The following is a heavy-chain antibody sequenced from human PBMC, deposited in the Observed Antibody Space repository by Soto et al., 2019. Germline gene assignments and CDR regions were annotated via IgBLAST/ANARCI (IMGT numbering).Heavy chain of an antibody. J-gene: IGHJ6*02. Sequence: QVQLVQSGAEVKKPGSSVKVSCKASGGTFSSYAISWVRQAPGQGLEWMGGIIPIFGTANYAQKFQGRVTITADESTITAYMNLSSLRSEDTAVYYCARGKNLPLRPQFYYYYCRDAWGQGTTVTVSS. V-gene: IGHV1-69*01. CDR1: GGTFSSYA. CDR3: ARGKNLPLRPQFYYYYCRDA. CDR2: IIPIFGTA.